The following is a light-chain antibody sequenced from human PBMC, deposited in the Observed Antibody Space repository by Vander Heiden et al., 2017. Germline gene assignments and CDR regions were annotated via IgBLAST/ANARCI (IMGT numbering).Light chain of an antibody. CDR3: VLYMGSGISL. J-gene: IGLJ3*02. CDR2: STN. Sequence: QTVVTQEPSFSVSPGGTVKITGGLNAGSVSASYYPSWYQQTPGQAPRTLIYSTNTRSSGGPDRFSGSILGNKAALTITGAQADDESHYFCVLYMGSGISLFGGGTKLTVL. CDR1: AGSVSASYY. V-gene: IGLV8-61*01.